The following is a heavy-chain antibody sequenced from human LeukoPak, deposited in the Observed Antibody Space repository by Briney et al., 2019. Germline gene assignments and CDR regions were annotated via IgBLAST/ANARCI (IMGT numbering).Heavy chain of an antibody. J-gene: IGHJ3*02. CDR1: GFSFSNYS. Sequence: GWSLRLSCAASGFSFSNYSMSWVRQAPGKGLEWVSVIYKGGDNTYYAQSVKGRFTISSDNSKNTLYLQTNSLRAEDTAIYYFAKLSGSFPLDIWGQGTMVPVSS. CDR3: AKLSGSFPLDI. V-gene: IGHV3-23*03. CDR2: IYKGGDNT. D-gene: IGHD1-26*01.